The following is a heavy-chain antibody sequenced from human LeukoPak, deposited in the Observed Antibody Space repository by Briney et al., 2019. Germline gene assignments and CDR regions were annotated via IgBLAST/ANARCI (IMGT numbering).Heavy chain of an antibody. CDR1: GFTVSSNY. J-gene: IGHJ4*02. V-gene: IGHV3-53*01. CDR2: IYSGGST. D-gene: IGHD4-17*01. CDR3: ARVTVTTYSDY. Sequence: PGGSLRLSCAASGFTVSSNYMSWVRQAPGKGLEWVSVIYSGGSTYYADSVKGRFTISRDNSKNTLYLQMNSLRAEDTAVYYCARVTVTTYSDYWGQGTLVTVSS.